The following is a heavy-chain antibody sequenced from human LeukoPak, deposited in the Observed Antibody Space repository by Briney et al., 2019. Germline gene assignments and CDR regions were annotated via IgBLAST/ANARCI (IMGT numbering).Heavy chain of an antibody. CDR2: INPSGGST. CDR3: ARAESYGDYSDAFDI. D-gene: IGHD4-17*01. V-gene: IGHV1-46*01. Sequence: ASVTVSCKASGYTFTSYYMHWVRQAPGQGLEWMGIINPSGGSTSYAQKFQGRVTMTRDTSTSTVYMELSSLRSEDTAVYYCARAESYGDYSDAFDIWGQGTMVTVSS. CDR1: GYTFTSYY. J-gene: IGHJ3*02.